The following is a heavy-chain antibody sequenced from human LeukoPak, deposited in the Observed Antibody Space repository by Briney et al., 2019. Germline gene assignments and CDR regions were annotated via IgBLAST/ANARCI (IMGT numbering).Heavy chain of an antibody. CDR3: ARGGSYYDY. CDR2: ISDHNGKT. CDR1: GYPLSNFG. Sequence: ASVKVSCKASGYPLSNFGITWVRQAPGQGLEWMGWISDHNGKTDYAQKLQGRVTMTIDTSTSTAYMELRSLRSDDTALYYCARGGSYYDYWGQGTLVTVSS. D-gene: IGHD1-26*01. V-gene: IGHV1-18*01. J-gene: IGHJ4*02.